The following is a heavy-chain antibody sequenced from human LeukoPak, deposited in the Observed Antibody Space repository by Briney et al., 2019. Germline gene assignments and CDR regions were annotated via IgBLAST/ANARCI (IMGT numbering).Heavy chain of an antibody. D-gene: IGHD3-16*02. J-gene: IGHJ4*02. CDR3: ARGGTYYDYVWGSYRHGDYFDY. Sequence: KTSETLSLTCAVYGGSFSGYYWSWIRQPPGKGLEWIGEINHSGSTNYNPSLKSRVTISVDTSKNQFSLKLSSVTAADTAVYYCARGGTYYDYVWGSYRHGDYFDYWGQGTLVTVSS. CDR2: INHSGST. V-gene: IGHV4-34*01. CDR1: GGSFSGYY.